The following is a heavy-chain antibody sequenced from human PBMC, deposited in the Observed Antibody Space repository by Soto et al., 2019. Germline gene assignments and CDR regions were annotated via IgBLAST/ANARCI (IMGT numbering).Heavy chain of an antibody. D-gene: IGHD3-10*01. CDR1: GGTFSSYA. V-gene: IGHV1-69*13. Sequence: ASVKVSCKASGGTFSSYAISWVRQAPGQGLEWMGGIIPIFGTANYAQKFQGRVTITADESTSTAYMELSSLRSEDTAVYYCARTSYGSGSYYNGYFDYWGQGXLVTVSS. J-gene: IGHJ4*02. CDR2: IIPIFGTA. CDR3: ARTSYGSGSYYNGYFDY.